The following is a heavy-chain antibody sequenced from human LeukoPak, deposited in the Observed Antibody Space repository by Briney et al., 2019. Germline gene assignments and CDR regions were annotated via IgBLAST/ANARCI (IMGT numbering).Heavy chain of an antibody. J-gene: IGHJ4*02. Sequence: PGGSLRLSCAASGFTFSSYEMNWVRQAPGKGLEWVSYISSSGSTIYYADYVKGRFTISRDNAKKSLSLQMNSLRAEDTAVYYCARYNWNSLDYWGQGTLVTVSS. V-gene: IGHV3-48*03. CDR2: ISSSGSTI. D-gene: IGHD1-20*01. CDR1: GFTFSSYE. CDR3: ARYNWNSLDY.